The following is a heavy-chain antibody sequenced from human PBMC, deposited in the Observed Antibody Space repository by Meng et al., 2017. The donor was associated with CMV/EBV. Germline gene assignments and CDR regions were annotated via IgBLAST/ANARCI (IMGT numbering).Heavy chain of an antibody. CDR2: INHSGST. D-gene: IGHD3-10*01. V-gene: IGHV4-34*01. CDR3: ARSGAPPKYYFDY. CDR1: GGSFSGYY. Sequence: QVQLQQWGAGLLKPSETLSLTFAVYGGSFSGYYWSWIRQPPGKGLEWIGEINHSGSTNYNPSLKSRVTISVDTSKNQFSLKLSSVTAADTAVYYCARSGAPPKYYFDYWGQGTLVTVSS. J-gene: IGHJ4*02.